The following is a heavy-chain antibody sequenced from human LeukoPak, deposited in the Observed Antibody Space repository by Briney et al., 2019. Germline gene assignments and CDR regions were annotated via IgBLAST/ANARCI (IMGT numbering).Heavy chain of an antibody. D-gene: IGHD3-10*01. V-gene: IGHV4-34*01. J-gene: IGHJ5*02. Sequence: SETLSLTCAVYGGSFSGYYWSWIRQPPGKGLEWIGEINHGGSTNHNPSLKSRVTISVDTSKNQFSLKLSSVTAADTAVYYCARGFEDYYGSGSYPNWFDPWGQGTLVTVSS. CDR3: ARGFEDYYGSGSYPNWFDP. CDR2: INHGGST. CDR1: GGSFSGYY.